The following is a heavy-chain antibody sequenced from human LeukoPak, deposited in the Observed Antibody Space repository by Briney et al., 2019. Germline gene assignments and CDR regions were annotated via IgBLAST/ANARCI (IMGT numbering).Heavy chain of an antibody. Sequence: GGSLRLSCVASGFTVSTSYMTWVRQAPGKGLEWVSLIYKIGSTYYADSVKGRFTISRDSSKNTLNLLMNSLRAEDTAVYFCAGRSTEDILDYCGQGTLLTVSP. D-gene: IGHD2-15*01. J-gene: IGHJ4*02. CDR3: AGRSTEDILDY. CDR2: IYKIGST. CDR1: GFTVSTSY. V-gene: IGHV3-53*01.